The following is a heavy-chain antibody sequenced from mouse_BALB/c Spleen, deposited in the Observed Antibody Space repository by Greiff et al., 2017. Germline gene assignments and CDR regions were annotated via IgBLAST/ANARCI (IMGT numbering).Heavy chain of an antibody. CDR3: ARSANWVFAY. D-gene: IGHD4-1*01. J-gene: IGHJ3*01. Sequence: VQLKESGPGLVKPSQSLSLTCTVTGYSITSDYAWNWIRQFPGNKLEWMGYISYSGSTSYNPSLKSRISITRDTSKNQFFLQLNSVTTEDTATYYCARSANWVFAYWGQGTLVTVSA. CDR1: GYSITSDYA. V-gene: IGHV3-2*02. CDR2: ISYSGST.